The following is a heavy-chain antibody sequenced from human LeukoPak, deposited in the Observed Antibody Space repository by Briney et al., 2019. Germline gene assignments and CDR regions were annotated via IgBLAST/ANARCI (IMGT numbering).Heavy chain of an antibody. J-gene: IGHJ4*02. CDR1: GGTFSSYA. CDR3: AREEAYDSSGYCG. Sequence: SVKVSCKASGGTFSSYAISWVRQAPGQGLEWMGRIIPILGIANYAQKFQGKVTITADKSTSTAYMELSSLRSEDTAVYYCAREEAYDSSGYCGWGQGTLVTVSS. D-gene: IGHD3-22*01. CDR2: IIPILGIA. V-gene: IGHV1-69*04.